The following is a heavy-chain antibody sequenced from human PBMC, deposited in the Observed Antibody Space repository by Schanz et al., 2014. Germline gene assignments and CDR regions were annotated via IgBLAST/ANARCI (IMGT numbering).Heavy chain of an antibody. J-gene: IGHJ3*02. V-gene: IGHV4-28*07. D-gene: IGHD2-8*01. CDR1: GYSINTSDW. CDR3: ASKGLTTDAFDI. Sequence: QVQLQESGPGLVKPSDTLSLTCAVSGYSINTSDWWGWIRQPPGKGLEWIGYIYYSGSTYYNPSLKRRATMSVDTSKNQFSRKLRSVTAVDTAVYYCASKGLTTDAFDIWGQGTMVTVSS. CDR2: IYYSGST.